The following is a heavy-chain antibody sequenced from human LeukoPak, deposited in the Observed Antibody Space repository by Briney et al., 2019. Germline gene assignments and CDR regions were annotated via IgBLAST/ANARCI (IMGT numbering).Heavy chain of an antibody. CDR3: ARVLYYGSGSYLDY. Sequence: ASVKVSCKASGYTFTGYYMHWVRQAPGQGLEWLGWINPNSGGTNYAQKFQGRVTMTRDTSISTAYMELSRLISDDTAVYYCARVLYYGSGSYLDYWGQGTLVTVSS. CDR1: GYTFTGYY. V-gene: IGHV1-2*02. D-gene: IGHD3-10*01. J-gene: IGHJ4*02. CDR2: INPNSGGT.